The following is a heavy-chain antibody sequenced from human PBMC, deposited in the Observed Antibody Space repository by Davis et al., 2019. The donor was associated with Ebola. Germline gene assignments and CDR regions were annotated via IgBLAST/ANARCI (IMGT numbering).Heavy chain of an antibody. V-gene: IGHV4-59*12. CDR1: GGSISSYY. CDR3: ARALYDDVLTGYYVDY. J-gene: IGHJ4*02. CDR2: IYYSGST. Sequence: SETLSLTCTVSGGSISSYYWSWIRQPPGKGLEWIGYIYYSGSTNYNPSLKSRVTISVDTSKNQFSLKLSSVTAADTAVYYCARALYDDVLTGYYVDYWGQGTLVTVAS. D-gene: IGHD3-9*01.